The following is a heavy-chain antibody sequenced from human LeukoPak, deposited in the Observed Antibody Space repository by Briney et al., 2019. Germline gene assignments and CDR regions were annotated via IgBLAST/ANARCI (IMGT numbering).Heavy chain of an antibody. CDR1: GFTFSSYS. Sequence: KPGGSLRHFCAASGFTFSSYSMNWVRQAPGKGLEWVSSISSSSSYIYYADSVKGRFTISRDNSKNSLYLQMNSLRAEDTAVYYCARGVVAAAASWGDYGMDVWGQGTTVTVSS. CDR3: ARGVVAAAASWGDYGMDV. CDR2: ISSSSSYI. J-gene: IGHJ6*02. D-gene: IGHD6-13*01. V-gene: IGHV3-21*01.